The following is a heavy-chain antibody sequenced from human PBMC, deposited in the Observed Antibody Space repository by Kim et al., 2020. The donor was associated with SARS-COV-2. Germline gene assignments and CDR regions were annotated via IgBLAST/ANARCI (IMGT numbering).Heavy chain of an antibody. Sequence: SETLSLTCTVSGGSISSNYWSWIRQPPGKGLEWIGYFYYSGSTNYNPSLKSRVTISVDTSKNQFSLKLSSVTAADTAVYYCARHVLFRTFDYWGQGTLVTVSS. D-gene: IGHD3-16*01. CDR2: FYYSGST. V-gene: IGHV4-59*08. CDR3: ARHVLFRTFDY. J-gene: IGHJ4*02. CDR1: GGSISSNY.